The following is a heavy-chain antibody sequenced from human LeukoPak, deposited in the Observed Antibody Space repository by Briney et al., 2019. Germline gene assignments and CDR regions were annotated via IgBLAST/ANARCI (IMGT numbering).Heavy chain of an antibody. J-gene: IGHJ6*02. V-gene: IGHV4-59*01. Sequence: SETLSLTCTVSGGSISSYYWSWIRQPPGKGLEWVGYIYYSGSTNYNPSLKSRVTISEDTSKNQFSLKLSSVTAADTAVYYCARAQQSPYYDFWSGYPDYYYYGMDVWGQGTTVTVSS. CDR3: ARAQQSPYYDFWSGYPDYYYYGMDV. D-gene: IGHD3-3*01. CDR2: IYYSGST. CDR1: GGSISSYY.